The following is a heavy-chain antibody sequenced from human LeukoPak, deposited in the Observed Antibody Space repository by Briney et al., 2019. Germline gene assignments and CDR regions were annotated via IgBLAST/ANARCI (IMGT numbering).Heavy chain of an antibody. J-gene: IGHJ4*02. CDR1: GFTFSSYS. CDR3: ARDGDTAMVPTDY. D-gene: IGHD5-18*01. CDR2: ISSSSSYI. V-gene: IGHV3-21*01. Sequence: GGSLRLSCAASGFTFSSYSMNWVRQAPGKGLDLVSSISSSSSYIYYADSVKGRFTISRDNAKNSLYLQMNSLRAEDTAVYYCARDGDTAMVPTDYWGQGTLVTVSS.